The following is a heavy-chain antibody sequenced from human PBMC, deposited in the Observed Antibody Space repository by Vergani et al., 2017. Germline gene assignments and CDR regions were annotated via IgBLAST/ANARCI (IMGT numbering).Heavy chain of an antibody. D-gene: IGHD2-2*02. V-gene: IGHV3-13*01. CDR2: IGTAGDT. CDR1: GFTFSSYD. Sequence: EVQLVESGGGLVQPGGSLRLSCAASGFTFSSYDMHWVRQATGKGLEWVSAIGTAGDTYYPGSVKGRFTISRENAKNSLYLQMNSLRAGDTAVYYCARGLLYSYMDVWGKGTTVTVSS. CDR3: ARGLLYSYMDV. J-gene: IGHJ6*03.